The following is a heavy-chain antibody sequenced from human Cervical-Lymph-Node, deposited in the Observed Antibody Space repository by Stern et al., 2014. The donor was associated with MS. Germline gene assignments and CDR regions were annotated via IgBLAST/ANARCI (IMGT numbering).Heavy chain of an antibody. Sequence: QLQLQESGPGLVKPSQTLSLTCTVSGGSISSGGYYWSWIRQPPGKGLEWIGYIYYSGSTYYNPSLKSRVTISVDTSKNQFSLKLSSVTAADTAVYYCARDRARGRDGYNLWGQGTLVTVSS. J-gene: IGHJ4*02. V-gene: IGHV4-31*03. CDR3: ARDRARGRDGYNL. D-gene: IGHD5-24*01. CDR2: IYYSGST. CDR1: GGSISSGGYY.